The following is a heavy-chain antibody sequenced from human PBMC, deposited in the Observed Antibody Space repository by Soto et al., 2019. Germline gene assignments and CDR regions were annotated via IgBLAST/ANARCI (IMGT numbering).Heavy chain of an antibody. CDR2: ISYDGSSK. D-gene: IGHD3-22*01. V-gene: IGHV3-30-3*01. CDR1: GFTFSSYA. J-gene: IGHJ4*02. CDR3: SYDSSGWYYFDY. Sequence: GESLKISCAASGFTFSSYAMHWVRQAPGKGLEWVALISYDGSSKYYADSVKGRFTISRDNSKNTLYLQMNSLRAEDTAMYYCSYDSSGWYYFDYWGQGALVTVSS.